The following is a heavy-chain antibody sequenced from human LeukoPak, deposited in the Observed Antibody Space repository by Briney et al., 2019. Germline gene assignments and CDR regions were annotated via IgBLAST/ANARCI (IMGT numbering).Heavy chain of an antibody. J-gene: IGHJ5*02. Sequence: GASVKVSCKASGYTFTSYGISWVRQAPGQGLEWMGWISAYNGNTNYAQMLQGRVTMTTDTSTSTAYMELRSLRSDDTAVYYCARDDCSSTSCYSGSRFDPWGQGTLVTVSS. CDR1: GYTFTSYG. D-gene: IGHD2-2*01. CDR2: ISAYNGNT. V-gene: IGHV1-18*01. CDR3: ARDDCSSTSCYSGSRFDP.